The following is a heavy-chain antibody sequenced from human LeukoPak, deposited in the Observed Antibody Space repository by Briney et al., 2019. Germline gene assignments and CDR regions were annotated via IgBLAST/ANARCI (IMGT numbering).Heavy chain of an antibody. CDR3: ARQFDY. V-gene: IGHV3-30*03. Sequence: QAGGSLRLSCAASGVTFSSYDMHWVRQAPGKGLEWVAVISYDGSDKYYSDSVKGRFTISRDNSKNTLYLQMNGLRAEDTAVYYCARQFDYWGQGALVTVSS. J-gene: IGHJ4*02. CDR2: ISYDGSDK. CDR1: GVTFSSYD.